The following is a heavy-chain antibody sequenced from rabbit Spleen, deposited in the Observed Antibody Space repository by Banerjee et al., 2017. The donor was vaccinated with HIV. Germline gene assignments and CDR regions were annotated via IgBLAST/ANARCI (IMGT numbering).Heavy chain of an antibody. CDR2: IYPDGSGST. CDR3: ARGSAAMTMVITGYYLNL. V-gene: IGHV1S40*01. CDR1: GFSFTYIDY. J-gene: IGHJ4*01. D-gene: IGHD2-1*01. Sequence: QSLEESGGDLVKPGASLTLTCTASGFSFTYIDYLCWVRQAPGKGLEWIGCIYPDGSGSTAYASWAKGRFTISKTSSTTVTLQMTSLTAADTATYFCARGSAAMTMVITGYYLNLWGPGTLVTVS.